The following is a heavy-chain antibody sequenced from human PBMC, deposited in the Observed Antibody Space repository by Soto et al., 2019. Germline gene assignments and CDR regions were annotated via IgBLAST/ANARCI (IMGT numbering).Heavy chain of an antibody. CDR2: IYYSGST. CDR1: GGSISSGDYY. CDR3: ARASPVVTDV. D-gene: IGHD5-18*01. Sequence: QVQLQESGPGLVKPSQTLSLTCTVSGGSISSGDYYWSWIRQPPGKGLEWIGYIYYSGSTYYNPSPKGRLTISVDTSKNQFSLKLSAVTAADTAVYYSARASPVVTDVWGQGTPVTVSS. J-gene: IGHJ6*02. V-gene: IGHV4-30-4*01.